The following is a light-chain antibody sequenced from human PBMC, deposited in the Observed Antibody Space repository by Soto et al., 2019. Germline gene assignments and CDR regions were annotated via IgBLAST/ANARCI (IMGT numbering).Light chain of an antibody. CDR3: RSYTSSSTVV. Sequence: QSALTQPASVSGSPGQSITISCTGTSSDVGGYNYVSWYQQHPGKAPKLMIYDVSNRPSGVSNRVSGSKSGNTASLTISGLQAEDEADYYCRSYTSSSTVVFVGGTKLTVL. V-gene: IGLV2-14*01. CDR1: SSDVGGYNY. J-gene: IGLJ2*01. CDR2: DVS.